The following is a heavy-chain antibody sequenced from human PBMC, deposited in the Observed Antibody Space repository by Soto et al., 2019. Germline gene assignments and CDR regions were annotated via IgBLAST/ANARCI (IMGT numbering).Heavy chain of an antibody. J-gene: IGHJ4*02. CDR3: ARGQYYYDSSGYYYAEIDY. Sequence: QVQLQQWGAGLLKPSETLSLTCAVYGGSFSGYYWSWIRQPPGKGLEWIGEINHSGSTNYNPSLKSRVTISVDTSKNQFSLKLSSVTAADTAVYYCARGQYYYDSSGYYYAEIDYWGQGTLVTVSS. D-gene: IGHD3-22*01. CDR1: GGSFSGYY. V-gene: IGHV4-34*01. CDR2: INHSGST.